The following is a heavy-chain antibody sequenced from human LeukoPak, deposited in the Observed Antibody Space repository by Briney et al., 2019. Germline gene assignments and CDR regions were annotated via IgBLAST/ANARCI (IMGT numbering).Heavy chain of an antibody. J-gene: IGHJ4*02. CDR3: TRQRPQTGSLDY. CDR2: VRDKTNSYAT. CDR1: GFTFSDSS. V-gene: IGHV3-73*01. Sequence: GGSLKLSCAASGFTFSDSSMHWVGQASGKGLEWVGRVRDKTNSYATGYGESVKGRFTISRDDSKNTAYLEMSSLRVEDTAVYYCTRQRPQTGSLDYWGQGALVTLSS. D-gene: IGHD1-26*01.